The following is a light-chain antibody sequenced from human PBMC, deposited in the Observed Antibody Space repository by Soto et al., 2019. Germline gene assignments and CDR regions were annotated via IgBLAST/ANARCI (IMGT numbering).Light chain of an antibody. CDR3: QQYYSYPPLT. Sequence: DIQMTQSPSSLSASAGDRVTITCRGSQGIRNDLGWYQQKPGKAPKRLIYAASTLQSGVPSRFSGSGSGTDFTLTISCLQSEDFATYYCQQYYSYPPLTFGGGTKVDI. CDR1: QGIRND. V-gene: IGKV1-17*01. CDR2: AAS. J-gene: IGKJ4*01.